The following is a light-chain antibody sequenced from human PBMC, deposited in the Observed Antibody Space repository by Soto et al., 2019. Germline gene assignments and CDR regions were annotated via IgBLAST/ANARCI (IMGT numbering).Light chain of an antibody. CDR2: DAS. Sequence: EIVLTQSPATLSLSRGERATLSCRASQSVRSYLAWYKQKPGQAPRLLIYDASNRATGIPARFSGSGSGTDFTLTISSLEPEDFAVYYCQQRSNWPRTFGQGTKLEIK. CDR3: QQRSNWPRT. J-gene: IGKJ2*01. CDR1: QSVRSY. V-gene: IGKV3-11*01.